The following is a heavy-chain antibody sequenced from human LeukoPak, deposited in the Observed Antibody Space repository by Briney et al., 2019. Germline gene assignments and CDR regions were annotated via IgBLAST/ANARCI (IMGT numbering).Heavy chain of an antibody. CDR1: GYTFSSYY. CDR2: INPSGGGT. Sequence: GASVKVSCKASGYTFSSYYMHWVRQAPGQGLEWMGIINPSGGGTSYAQKFQGRVTMTRDTSTNTVYMELSSLRSEDTAVYYCARGDGSSGYKYWGQGSLVTVSS. J-gene: IGHJ4*02. V-gene: IGHV1-46*01. D-gene: IGHD3-22*01. CDR3: ARGDGSSGYKY.